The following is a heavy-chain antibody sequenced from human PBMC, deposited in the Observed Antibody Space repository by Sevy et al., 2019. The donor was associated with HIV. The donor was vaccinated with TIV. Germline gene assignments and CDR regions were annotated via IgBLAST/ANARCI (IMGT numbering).Heavy chain of an antibody. Sequence: ASVKVSCKASGYIFSGYYFYWVRQAPGQGLELMGWINPESGDTNYARKFQGRVTMTRDTSVTTAYMTLSRLKSNDTALYYCARGPLVSYYDFWKRAPDCWGQGTLVTVSS. D-gene: IGHD3-3*01. CDR1: GYIFSGYY. CDR2: INPESGDT. V-gene: IGHV1-2*02. J-gene: IGHJ4*02. CDR3: ARGPLVSYYDFWKRAPDC.